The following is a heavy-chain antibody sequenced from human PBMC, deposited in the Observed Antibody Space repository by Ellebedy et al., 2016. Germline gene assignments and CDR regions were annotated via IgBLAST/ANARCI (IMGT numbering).Heavy chain of an antibody. CDR3: ARGSPWFGELLQNFDY. V-gene: IGHV3-48*04. CDR1: GFTFSSCN. CDR2: ISSSGSTI. J-gene: IGHJ4*02. D-gene: IGHD3-10*01. Sequence: GGSLRLSCAASGFTFSSCNMNWVRQAPGKGLEWVSYISSSGSTIYYADSVKGRFTISRDNAKNSLYLQMNSLRAEDTAVYYCARGSPWFGELLQNFDYWGQGTLVTVSS.